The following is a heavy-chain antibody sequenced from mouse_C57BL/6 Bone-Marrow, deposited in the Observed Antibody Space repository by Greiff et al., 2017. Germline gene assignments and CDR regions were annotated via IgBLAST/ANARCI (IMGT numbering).Heavy chain of an antibody. CDR3: TRDDYGSYYAMDY. J-gene: IGHJ4*01. V-gene: IGHV5-9-1*02. Sequence: EVQLVESGEGLVKPGGSLKLSCAASGFTFSSYAMSWVRQTPEKRLEWVAYISSGGDYIYYADPVKGRFTISRDNARNTLYLQMSSLKSEDTAMYYCTRDDYGSYYAMDYWGQGTSVTVSS. CDR1: GFTFSSYA. D-gene: IGHD1-1*01. CDR2: ISSGGDYI.